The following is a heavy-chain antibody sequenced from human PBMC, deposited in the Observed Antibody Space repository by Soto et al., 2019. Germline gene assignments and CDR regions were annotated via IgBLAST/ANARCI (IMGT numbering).Heavy chain of an antibody. CDR2: ISSSSSYI. CDR1: GFTFSSYG. V-gene: IGHV3-21*01. CDR3: ARDAELDGYLA. J-gene: IGHJ4*02. Sequence: ESGGGVVQPGRSLRLSCAASGFTFSSYGMHWVRQAPGKGLEWVSSISSSSSYIYYADSVKGRFTISRDNAKNSLYLQMNSLRAEDTAVYYCARDAELDGYLAWGQGTLVTVSS. D-gene: IGHD5-12*01.